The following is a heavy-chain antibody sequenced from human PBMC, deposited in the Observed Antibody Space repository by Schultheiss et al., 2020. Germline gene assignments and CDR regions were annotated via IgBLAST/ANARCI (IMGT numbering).Heavy chain of an antibody. CDR3: ARATTPVAFDI. Sequence: SCTVSGGSISSGGYYWSWIRQHPGKGLEWIGYIYYSGSTYYNPSLKSRVTISVDTSKNQFSLKLSSVTAADTAVYYCARATTPVAFDIWGQGTMVTVSS. J-gene: IGHJ3*02. CDR2: IYYSGST. D-gene: IGHD2-15*01. CDR1: GGSISSGGYY. V-gene: IGHV4-31*03.